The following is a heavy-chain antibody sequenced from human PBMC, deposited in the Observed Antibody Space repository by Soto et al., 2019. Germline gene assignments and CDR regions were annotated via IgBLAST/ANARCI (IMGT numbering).Heavy chain of an antibody. D-gene: IGHD3-16*01. V-gene: IGHV4-31*03. CDR2: IYHSGT. CDR1: GGSISSGGYY. CDR3: ASGGRNTGTGDF. J-gene: IGHJ4*02. Sequence: QVQLQESGPGLVKPSQTLSLTCTVSGGSISSGGYYWSWIRQHPGKGLEWIGYIYHSGTYYTPSLKSRVTISADTAKNQFSLKLSSVTAADTALYYCASGGRNTGTGDFWGQGTLVTVSS.